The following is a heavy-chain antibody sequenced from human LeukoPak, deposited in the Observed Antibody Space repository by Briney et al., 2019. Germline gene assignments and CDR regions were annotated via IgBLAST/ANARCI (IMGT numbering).Heavy chain of an antibody. CDR3: ARDGSGWSRE. V-gene: IGHV3-7*01. CDR2: IKQDGSEK. J-gene: IGHJ4*02. Sequence: PGGSLRLSCEDSGFSFRSYWMSWVRQAPGKGLEWVANIKQDGSEKYYVDSVKGRFTISRDNAKKSLYLQMNSLRAEDTAVYYCARDGSGWSREWGQGTLVTVSS. CDR1: GFSFRSYW. D-gene: IGHD6-19*01.